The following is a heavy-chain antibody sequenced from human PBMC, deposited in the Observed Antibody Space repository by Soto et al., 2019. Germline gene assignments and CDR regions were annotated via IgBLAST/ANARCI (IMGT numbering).Heavy chain of an antibody. CDR3: ARILWSSSQEDYYYYYMDV. D-gene: IGHD6-6*01. CDR2: IFSNDEK. CDR1: GFSLSNARMG. J-gene: IGHJ6*03. V-gene: IGHV2-26*01. Sequence: SGPTLVNPTETLTLTCTVSGFSLSNARMGVSWIRQPPGKALEWLAHIFSNDEKSYSTSLKSRLTISKDTSKSQVVLTMTNMDPVDTATYYCARILWSSSQEDYYYYYMDVWGKGTTVTVSS.